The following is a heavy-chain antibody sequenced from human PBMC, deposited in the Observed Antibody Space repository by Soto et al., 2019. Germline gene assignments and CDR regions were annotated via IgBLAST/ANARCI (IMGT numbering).Heavy chain of an antibody. V-gene: IGHV4-59*01. J-gene: IGHJ6*02. CDR1: GCSISSYY. D-gene: IGHD3-10*01. CDR3: ARGATYYYGSGSYWV. CDR2: IYYSGST. Sequence: AETLSLTCTVSGCSISSYYWSWIRQPPGKGLEWIGYIYYSGSTNYNPSLKSRVTISVDTSKNQFSLKLSSVTAADTAVYYCARGATYYYGSGSYWVWGQGTTVTVSS.